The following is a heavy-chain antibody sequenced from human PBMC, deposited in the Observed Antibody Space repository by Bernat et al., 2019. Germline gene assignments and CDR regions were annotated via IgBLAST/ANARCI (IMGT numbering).Heavy chain of an antibody. J-gene: IGHJ3*02. V-gene: IGHV1-18*01. CDR2: ISAYNGNT. D-gene: IGHD3-16*02. CDR1: GYTFTSYG. CDR3: ARPRGYIWGSYRLDAFDI. Sequence: QVQLVQSGAEVKKPGASVKVSCKASGYTFTSYGISWVRQAPGQGLEWMGWISAYNGNTNYAQKLQGRVTMTTDTSKSTAYMELRSLRSDDTAVYYWARPRGYIWGSYRLDAFDIWGQGTMVTVSS.